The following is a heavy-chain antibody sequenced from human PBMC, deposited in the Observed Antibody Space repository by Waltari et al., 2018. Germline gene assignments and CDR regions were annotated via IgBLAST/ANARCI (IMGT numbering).Heavy chain of an antibody. V-gene: IGHV5-10-1*03. Sequence: EVHLVQSGAEVKKPGESLKISCKGSGYSFTNYWINWVRQMPGKGLEWMGRIESSDSETDHSPAFQGHVTISADKSTNTAYLQWSTLKASDTAMYYCARGVGSPGDCWGQGTLVTVSS. CDR3: ARGVGSPGDC. J-gene: IGHJ4*02. CDR1: GYSFTNYW. D-gene: IGHD2-8*01. CDR2: IESSDSET.